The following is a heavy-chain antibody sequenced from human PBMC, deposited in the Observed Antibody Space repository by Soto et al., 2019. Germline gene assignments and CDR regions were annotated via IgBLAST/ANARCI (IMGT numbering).Heavy chain of an antibody. J-gene: IGHJ4*02. CDR1: GGSFSGYY. V-gene: IGHV4-34*01. CDR3: ASFAVTTDY. CDR2: INHSGST. D-gene: IGHD4-17*01. Sequence: SETLSLTCAVYGGSFSGYYWSWIRQPPGKGLEWIGEINHSGSTNYNPSLKSRVTISVDTSKNRFSLKLSSVTAADTAVYYCASFAVTTDYWGQGTLVTVSS.